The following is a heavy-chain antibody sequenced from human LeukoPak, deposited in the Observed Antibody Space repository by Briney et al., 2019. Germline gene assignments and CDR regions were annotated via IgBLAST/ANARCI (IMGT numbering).Heavy chain of an antibody. CDR1: EYSFTSYW. D-gene: IGHD2-2*01. V-gene: IGHV5-51*01. J-gene: IGHJ4*02. CDR3: ARRAGDCSSTSCSTDY. Sequence: GGSLKISCKGSEYSFTSYWIGWVRQMPGKGLEWMGIIYPGDSDTRYSPSFQGQVTISADKSISTAYLQWSSLKASDTAMYYCARRAGDCSSTSCSTDYWGQGTLVTVSS. CDR2: IYPGDSDT.